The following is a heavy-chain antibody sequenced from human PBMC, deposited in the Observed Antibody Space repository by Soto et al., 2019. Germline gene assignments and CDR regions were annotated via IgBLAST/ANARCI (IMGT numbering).Heavy chain of an antibody. J-gene: IGHJ5*02. CDR3: ARDRTIFGVVITPGGWFGP. V-gene: IGHV3-21*01. D-gene: IGHD3-3*01. Sequence: EVQLVESGGGLVKPGGSLRLSCAASGFTFSSYSMNWVRQAPGKGLEWVSSISSSSSYIYYADSVRGRFTISRDNAKNSLYLQMNSLRDEDTAVYYCARDRTIFGVVITPGGWFGPWGQGTLVTVSS. CDR2: ISSSSSYI. CDR1: GFTFSSYS.